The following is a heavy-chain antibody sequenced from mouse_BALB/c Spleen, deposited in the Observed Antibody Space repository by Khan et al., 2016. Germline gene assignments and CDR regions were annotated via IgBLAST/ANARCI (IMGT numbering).Heavy chain of an antibody. CDR1: GDFITSGY. CDR2: ISYTGIT. J-gene: IGHJ4*01. V-gene: IGHV3-8*02. D-gene: IGHD1-1*01. Sequence: EVQLQESGPSLVKPSQTLSLTCSVSGDFITSGYWNWIRKFPGNNLEYMGYISYTGITYYNPSLKRRLSITRDTSKNQYYLQLNSVTTEDTATYYDSRYGTRENAIDYWGQGTSVTVSS. CDR3: SRYGTRENAIDY.